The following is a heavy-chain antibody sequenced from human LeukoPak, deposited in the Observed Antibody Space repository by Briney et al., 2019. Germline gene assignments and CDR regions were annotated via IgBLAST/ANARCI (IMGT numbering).Heavy chain of an antibody. D-gene: IGHD2-2*01. CDR1: GFTFSSYW. J-gene: IGHJ4*02. V-gene: IGHV3-7*01. CDR3: ARVRARSYCSSTSCYGY. Sequence: GGSLRLSCAASGFTFSSYWMSWVRQAPGKGLEWVANIKQDGSEKYYVDSVKGRFTISRDNAKNSLYLQMNSLRAEDTAVYYCARVRARSYCSSTSCYGYWGQGTLVTVSS. CDR2: IKQDGSEK.